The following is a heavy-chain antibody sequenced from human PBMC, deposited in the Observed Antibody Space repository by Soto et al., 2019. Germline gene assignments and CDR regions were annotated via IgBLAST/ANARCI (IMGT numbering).Heavy chain of an antibody. CDR3: ARAWGSPYHFDY. J-gene: IGHJ4*02. V-gene: IGHV1-69*12. CDR2: IIPSFSTA. D-gene: IGHD7-27*01. Sequence: QVQLVQSGAEVKKPGSSVKVSCKASGGTISSYAISWVRQAPGQGLEWMGGIIPSFSTANYAQKFQGRVTITADESTSTAYMELSSLRSQDTAVYYCARAWGSPYHFDYWGQGTLVIVSS. CDR1: GGTISSYA.